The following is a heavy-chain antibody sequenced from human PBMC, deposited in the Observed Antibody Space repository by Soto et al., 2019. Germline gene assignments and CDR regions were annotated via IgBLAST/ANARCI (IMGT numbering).Heavy chain of an antibody. D-gene: IGHD5-18*01. CDR1: GFSLSSSGVG. CDR2: IYWNDDK. CDR3: AHRRSKTAIASFDY. Sequence: SGPTLVNPTQTLTLTWTFAGFSLSSSGVGVGWIRQPPGKALEWLALIYWNDDKRYSPSLKSRVTITKDTSKNQVVLTMTNMDPVDTATYYCAHRRSKTAIASFDYWGQEALVTVSS. J-gene: IGHJ4*02. V-gene: IGHV2-5*01.